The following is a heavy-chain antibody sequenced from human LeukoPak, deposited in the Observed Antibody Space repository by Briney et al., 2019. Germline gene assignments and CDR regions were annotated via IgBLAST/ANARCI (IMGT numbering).Heavy chain of an antibody. CDR1: GGSISSYY. CDR2: IYYSGST. CDR3: ARHRTYYYDSSGYCTNAFDI. V-gene: IGHV4-59*08. J-gene: IGHJ3*02. Sequence: SETLSLTCTVSGGSISSYYWSWIRQPPGKGLEWIGYIYYSGSTNYNPFLKSRVTISVDTSKNQFSLKLSSVTAADTAVYYCARHRTYYYDSSGYCTNAFDIWGQGTMVTVSS. D-gene: IGHD3-22*01.